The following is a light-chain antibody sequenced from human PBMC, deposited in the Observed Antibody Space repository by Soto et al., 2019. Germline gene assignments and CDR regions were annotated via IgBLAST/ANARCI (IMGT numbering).Light chain of an antibody. Sequence: QSALTQPASMSGSPGQSITISCIETISYFGTKKFFSWYQQHPGKAPKLIIYEGTTRPSGVSDRFSGSKAVNTASLTRSGLQAEDEADYFCCLYTSTFSVFGGGTKLTVL. CDR3: CLYTSTFSV. CDR2: EGT. J-gene: IGLJ3*02. CDR1: ISYFGTKKF. V-gene: IGLV2-23*01.